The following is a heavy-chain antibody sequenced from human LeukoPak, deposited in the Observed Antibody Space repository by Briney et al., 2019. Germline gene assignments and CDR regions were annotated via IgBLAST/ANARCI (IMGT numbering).Heavy chain of an antibody. CDR3: ARRAGIGQAYFDY. Sequence: PSETLSLTCTVSGGSINFYYWSWIRQSPGKGLECIGYIYYSGSTYYNPSLKSGGTISVDKSKKQFSLTLDPVTAADTAVYYCARRAGIGQAYFDYWGQGTLVTVSS. J-gene: IGHJ4*02. V-gene: IGHV4-59*08. CDR2: IYYSGST. CDR1: GGSINFYY.